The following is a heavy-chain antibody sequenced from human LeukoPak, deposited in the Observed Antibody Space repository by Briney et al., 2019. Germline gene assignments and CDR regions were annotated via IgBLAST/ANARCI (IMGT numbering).Heavy chain of an antibody. CDR1: GASISRGTHY. D-gene: IGHD3-22*01. V-gene: IGHV4-61*02. Sequence: PSETLSLTCTVSGASISRGTHYWSWIRQPAGKGLEWIGRIYTIGNTNYSPSLWRRATISVDASKNQFSLRLSSVTAADTAIYYCARDRSYYSDTGVDYWGQGALVTVSS. CDR2: IYTIGNT. CDR3: ARDRSYYSDTGVDY. J-gene: IGHJ4*02.